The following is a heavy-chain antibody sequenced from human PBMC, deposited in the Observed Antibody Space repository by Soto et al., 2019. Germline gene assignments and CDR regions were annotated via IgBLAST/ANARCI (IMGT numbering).Heavy chain of an antibody. CDR3: AGGGYYSWFDP. CDR1: GGSISSGDYY. CDR2: IYYSGSTYHDLEWIVYIYYRSST. V-gene: IGHV4-30-4*01. Sequence: QVQLQESGPGLVKPSQTLSLTCTVSGGSISSGDYYWSWIRQPPGKGLEWIGYIYYSGSTYHDLEWIVYIYYRSSTYYNPSLKSRVTISVDTSKNQFSLKLSSVTAADTAVYYCAGGGYYSWFDPWGQGTLVTVSS. J-gene: IGHJ5*02. D-gene: IGHD3-22*01.